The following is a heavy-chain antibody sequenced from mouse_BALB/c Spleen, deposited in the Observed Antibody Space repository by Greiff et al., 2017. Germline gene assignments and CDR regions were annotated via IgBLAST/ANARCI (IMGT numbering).Heavy chain of an antibody. D-gene: IGHD1-1*01. Sequence: VQLQQPGAELVKPGAPVKLSCKASGYTFTSYWMNWVKQRPGRGLEWIGRIDPSDSETHYNQKFKDKATLTVDKSSSTAYIQLSSLTSEDSAVYYCARYYGSSSYYFDYWGQGTTLTVSS. V-gene: IGHV1-69*02. CDR2: IDPSDSET. J-gene: IGHJ2*01. CDR1: GYTFTSYW. CDR3: ARYYGSSSYYFDY.